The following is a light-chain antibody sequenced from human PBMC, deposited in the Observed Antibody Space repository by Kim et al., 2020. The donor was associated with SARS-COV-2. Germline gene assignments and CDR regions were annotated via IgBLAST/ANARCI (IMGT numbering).Light chain of an antibody. Sequence: GQRVTISCSGSSSNIVSNTVNWYQQLPGTAPKLLIYSNDQLPSGVPDRISGSKSGTSASLAISGLQSEDEADYYCAAWDGSLNGVVFGGGTQLTVL. CDR3: AAWDGSLNGVV. CDR2: SND. V-gene: IGLV1-44*01. CDR1: SSNIVSNT. J-gene: IGLJ2*01.